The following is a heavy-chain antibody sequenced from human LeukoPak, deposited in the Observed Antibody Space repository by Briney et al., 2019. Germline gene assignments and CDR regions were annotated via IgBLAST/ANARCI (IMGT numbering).Heavy chain of an antibody. J-gene: IGHJ4*02. V-gene: IGHV3-21*01. CDR1: GFTFSSYS. Sequence: NSGGSLRLSCAASGFTFSSYSMNWVRQAPGKGLEWVSSISSSSSYIYYADSVKGRFTISRDNAKNSLYLQMNSLRAEDTAVYYCARAERLRCCPDYWGQGTLVTVSS. D-gene: IGHD5-12*01. CDR2: ISSSSSYI. CDR3: ARAERLRCCPDY.